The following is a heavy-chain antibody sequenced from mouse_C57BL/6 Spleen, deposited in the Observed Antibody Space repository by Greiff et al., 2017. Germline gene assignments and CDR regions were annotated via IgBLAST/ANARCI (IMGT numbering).Heavy chain of an antibody. J-gene: IGHJ3*01. CDR1: GYTFTSYW. CDR3: AMGSTEGFAY. V-gene: IGHV1-50*01. D-gene: IGHD2-1*01. CDR2: IDPSDSYT. Sequence: QVQLQQPGAELVKPGASVKLSCKASGYTFTSYWMQWVKQRPGQGLEWIGEIDPSDSYTNYNQKFKGKATLTVDTSSSTAYMQLSSLTSEDSAVYDCAMGSTEGFAYWGQGTLVTVSA.